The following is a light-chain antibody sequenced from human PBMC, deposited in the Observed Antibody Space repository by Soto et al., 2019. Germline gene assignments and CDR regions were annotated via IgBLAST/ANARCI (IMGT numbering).Light chain of an antibody. J-gene: IGKJ4*01. V-gene: IGKV1-33*01. Sequence: RMTQSPSSLSVAVGDRVTITCQASQDISNYLNWYQQKPGKAPKLLIYDASNLETGVPSRFSGSGSGTDLTFTISSLQPEDIATYYCQQYDNLPLTFGGGTKVEIK. CDR3: QQYDNLPLT. CDR2: DAS. CDR1: QDISNY.